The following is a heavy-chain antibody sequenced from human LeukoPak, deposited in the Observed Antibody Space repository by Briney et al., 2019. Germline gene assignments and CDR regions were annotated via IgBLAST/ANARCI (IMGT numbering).Heavy chain of an antibody. J-gene: IGHJ4*02. CDR1: GYTLTELS. Sequence: ASVKVSCKVSGYTLTELSMHWVRQAPGKGLEWMGGFDPEDGETIYAQKFQGRVTMTEDTSTDTAYMELSSLRSEDTAVYYCSSWFGSPTHFDYWGQGTLVTVSS. D-gene: IGHD3-16*01. CDR2: FDPEDGET. V-gene: IGHV1-24*01. CDR3: SSWFGSPTHFDY.